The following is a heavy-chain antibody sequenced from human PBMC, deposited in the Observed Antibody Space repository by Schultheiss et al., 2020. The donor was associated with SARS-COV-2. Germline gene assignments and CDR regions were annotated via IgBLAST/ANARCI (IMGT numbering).Heavy chain of an antibody. CDR2: IYYSGST. V-gene: IGHV4-59*12. D-gene: IGHD1-26*01. J-gene: IGHJ5*02. Sequence: SETLSLTCTVSGGSISSYYWSWIRQPPGKGLEWIGYIYYSGSTNYNPSLKSRVTISVDTSKNQFSLKLSSVTAADTAVYYCARGWDSGGWFDPWGQGTLVTVSS. CDR3: ARGWDSGGWFDP. CDR1: GGSISSYY.